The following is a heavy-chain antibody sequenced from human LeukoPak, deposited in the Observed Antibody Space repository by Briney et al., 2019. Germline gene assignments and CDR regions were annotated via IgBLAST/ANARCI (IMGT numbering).Heavy chain of an antibody. Sequence: GGSLRLSCAASGFTFSSYGMHWVRQAPGKGLEWVAVIWYDGSNKYYADSVKGRFTISRDNSKNTLYLQMNSLRAEDTAVYYCAKGRMDTAMVLLDYWGQGTLVTVSS. D-gene: IGHD5-18*01. CDR1: GFTFSSYG. CDR3: AKGRMDTAMVLLDY. J-gene: IGHJ4*02. V-gene: IGHV3-33*06. CDR2: IWYDGSNK.